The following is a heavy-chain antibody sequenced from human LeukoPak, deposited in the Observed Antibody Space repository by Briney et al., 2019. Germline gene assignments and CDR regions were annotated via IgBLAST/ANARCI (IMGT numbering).Heavy chain of an antibody. V-gene: IGHV1-24*01. CDR1: GYTLTELS. CDR2: FDPEDGET. Sequence: GASVKVSCKVSGYTLTELSMHWVRQAPGKGLEWMGGFDPEDGETIYAQKFQGRVTMTEDTSTDTAYMELSSLRSEDTAVYYCATAMYSSSPDYYYHMDVWGKGTTVTVSS. D-gene: IGHD6-6*01. J-gene: IGHJ6*03. CDR3: ATAMYSSSPDYYYHMDV.